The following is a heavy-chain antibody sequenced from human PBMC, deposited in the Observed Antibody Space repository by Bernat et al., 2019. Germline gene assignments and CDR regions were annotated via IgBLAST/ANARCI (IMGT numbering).Heavy chain of an antibody. CDR1: GFTFGDYA. D-gene: IGHD2-2*01. J-gene: IGHJ4*02. V-gene: IGHV3-49*03. CDR3: TRDRLCSSTSCYGFDY. Sequence: EVQLVESGGGLVQPGRSLRLSCTASGFTFGDYAMSWFRQAPGKGLEWVGFIRSKAYGGTTEYAASVKGRFTISRDDSKSIAYLQMNSLKTEDTAVYYCTRDRLCSSTSCYGFDYWGQGTLVTVSS. CDR2: IRSKAYGGTT.